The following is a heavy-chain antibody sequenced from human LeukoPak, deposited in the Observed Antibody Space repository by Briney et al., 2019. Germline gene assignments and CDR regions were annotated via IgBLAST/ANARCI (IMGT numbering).Heavy chain of an antibody. J-gene: IGHJ4*02. Sequence: ASVKVSCKASGYTFTGYYMHWVRQAPGQGLEWMGWINPNSGGTNYAQKFQGRVTMTRDTSISTAYMELSRLRSDDTAVYYCASPPGAAGTGGFDYWGQGTLVTVSS. CDR1: GYTFTGYY. V-gene: IGHV1-2*02. D-gene: IGHD6-13*01. CDR2: INPNSGGT. CDR3: ASPPGAAGTGGFDY.